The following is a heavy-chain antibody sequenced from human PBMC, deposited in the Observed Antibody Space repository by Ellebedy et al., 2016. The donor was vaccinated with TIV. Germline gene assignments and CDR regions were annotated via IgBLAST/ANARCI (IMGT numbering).Heavy chain of an antibody. Sequence: GESLKISCAASGFNFRSYWMTWVRQAPGKGLEWVAKIRQEGDEIYYVESVKGRFTISRDNAKHSLFLQMNSRSVEDTAVYYCARRASYGDYAVQVNPWFDPWGQGTLVTVSS. V-gene: IGHV3-7*01. CDR1: GFNFRSYW. J-gene: IGHJ5*02. CDR3: ARRASYGDYAVQVNPWFDP. CDR2: IRQEGDEI. D-gene: IGHD4-17*01.